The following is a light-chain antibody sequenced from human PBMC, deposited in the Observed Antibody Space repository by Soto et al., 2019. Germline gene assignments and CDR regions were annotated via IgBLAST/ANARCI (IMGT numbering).Light chain of an antibody. J-gene: IGLJ1*01. CDR1: SSDVGGYNY. CDR2: EVN. CDR3: CSYAGSSPLYV. Sequence: QSALTQPPSASGSPGQSVAISCTGTSSDVGGYNYVSWYQQHPGKAPKLMIYEVNKRPSGVPDRFSGSKSGNTASLTISGLQAEDEGTYYCCSYAGSSPLYVFGTGTKVTVL. V-gene: IGLV2-8*01.